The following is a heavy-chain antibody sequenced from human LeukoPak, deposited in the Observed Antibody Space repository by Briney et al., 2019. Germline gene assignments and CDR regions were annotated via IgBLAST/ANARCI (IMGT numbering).Heavy chain of an antibody. CDR2: ISGSGGST. CDR1: GFTFSSYA. J-gene: IGHJ4*02. V-gene: IGHV3-23*01. D-gene: IGHD3-10*01. Sequence: GGSLGLSCAASGFTFSSYAMSWVRQAPGKGLEWVSAISGSGGSTYYADSVKGRFTISRDNSKNTLYLQMNSLRAEDTAVYYCAKDRFSGYYGSGSYFTHWGQGTLVTVSS. CDR3: AKDRFSGYYGSGSYFTH.